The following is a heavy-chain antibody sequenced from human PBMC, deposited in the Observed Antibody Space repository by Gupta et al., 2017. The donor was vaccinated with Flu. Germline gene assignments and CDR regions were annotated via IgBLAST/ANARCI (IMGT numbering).Heavy chain of an antibody. V-gene: IGHV4-30-2*01. CDR3: ASNYYDFWSGYYTFDY. D-gene: IGHD3-3*01. CDR2: IYHSGST. J-gene: IGHJ4*02. Sequence: GYSWSWIRQPPGKGLEWIGYIYHSGSTYDNPSLKSRVTISVDRSKNQFSLKLSSVTAAETAVYYCASNYYDFWSGYYTFDYGGQGTLVTVSS. CDR1: GYS.